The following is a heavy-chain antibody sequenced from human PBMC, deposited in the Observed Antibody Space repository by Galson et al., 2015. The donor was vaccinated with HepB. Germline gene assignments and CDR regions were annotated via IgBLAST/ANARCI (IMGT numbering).Heavy chain of an antibody. Sequence: SLRLSCAASGFTVSNNHMSWVRQAPGKGLGWVSIIYSGGSTYYADSVKGRFTISSDNSKNTLYLQMNSLTAEDTAVYYCARAPNVAYGDYALDPWGQGTLVTVSS. CDR2: IYSGGST. CDR1: GFTVSNNH. CDR3: ARAPNVAYGDYALDP. V-gene: IGHV3-66*01. J-gene: IGHJ5*02. D-gene: IGHD4-17*01.